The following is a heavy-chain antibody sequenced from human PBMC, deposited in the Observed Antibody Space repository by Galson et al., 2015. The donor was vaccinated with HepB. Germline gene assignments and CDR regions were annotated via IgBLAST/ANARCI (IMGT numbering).Heavy chain of an antibody. Sequence: SLRLSCAASGFTFSGYSMNWVRQAPGKGLEWVSSISFTNNFINYADSVKGRFTISGAKATNSLYLQMSSLRAEDTAVYYCARDARPRYGPLPGFHVFDYWGQGILVAVSS. CDR3: ARDARPRYGPLPGFHVFDY. CDR2: ISFTNNFI. D-gene: IGHD3-9*01. CDR1: GFTFSGYS. V-gene: IGHV3-21*01. J-gene: IGHJ4*02.